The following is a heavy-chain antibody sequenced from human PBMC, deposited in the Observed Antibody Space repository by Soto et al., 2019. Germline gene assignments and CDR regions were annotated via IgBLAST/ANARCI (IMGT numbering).Heavy chain of an antibody. CDR1: GFSLSTSGVG. D-gene: IGHD6-13*01. V-gene: IGHV2-5*02. Sequence: QITLKESGPTLVKPTQNLTLTCTFSGFSLSTSGVGVGWIRQPPGKALEWLALIYWDDDKRYSPSLKSRLTITKDTSKNQVVLTMTNMDPVDTATYYCAHTLIAAAEFDFRGQGTLVTVSS. CDR2: IYWDDDK. CDR3: AHTLIAAAEFDF. J-gene: IGHJ4*02.